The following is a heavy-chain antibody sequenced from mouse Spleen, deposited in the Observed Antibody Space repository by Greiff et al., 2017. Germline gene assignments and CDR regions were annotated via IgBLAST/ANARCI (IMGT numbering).Heavy chain of an antibody. J-gene: IGHJ4*01. CDR1: GYTFTDYE. V-gene: IGHV1-15*01. D-gene: IGHD3-3*01. Sequence: VKLVESGAELVRPGASVTLSCKASGYTFTDYEMHWVKQTPVHGLEWIGAIDPETGGTAYNQKFKGKAILTADKSSSTAYMELRSLTSEDSAVYYCTRWGTGNYAMDYWGQGTSVTVSS. CDR2: IDPETGGT. CDR3: TRWGTGNYAMDY.